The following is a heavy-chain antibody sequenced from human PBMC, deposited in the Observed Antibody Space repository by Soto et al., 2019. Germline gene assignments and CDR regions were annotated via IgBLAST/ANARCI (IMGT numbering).Heavy chain of an antibody. D-gene: IGHD4-17*01. CDR1: GFTFSSYG. J-gene: IGHJ6*03. V-gene: IGHV3-33*01. Sequence: QVQLVESGGGVVQPGRSLRLSCAASGFTFSSYGMHWVRQAPGKGLEWVAVIWYDGSNKYYADSVKGRFTISRDNSKNTLYLQMNSLRAEDTAVYYCARDGNCDYDYYYYYRDFWGKGTTVTVSS. CDR2: IWYDGSNK. CDR3: ARDGNCDYDYYYYYRDF.